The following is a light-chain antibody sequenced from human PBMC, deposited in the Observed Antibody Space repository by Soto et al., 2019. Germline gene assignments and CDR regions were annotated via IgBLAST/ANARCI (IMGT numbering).Light chain of an antibody. V-gene: IGKV2-30*01. J-gene: IGKJ2*01. CDR3: MQGTHWPRT. Sequence: DVVMNQSPLSLPVTLGQPASISCKSSQSLLYTDGTTYLHWFQQRPGQSPRRLIYKVSNRDSGVPDRFTGSGSGTDFTLKISRVEADDVGVYYCMQGTHWPRTFGQGTKLEIK. CDR2: KVS. CDR1: QSLLYTDGTTY.